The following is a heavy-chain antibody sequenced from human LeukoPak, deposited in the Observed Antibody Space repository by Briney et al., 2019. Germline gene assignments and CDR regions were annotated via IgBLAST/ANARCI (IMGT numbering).Heavy chain of an antibody. J-gene: IGHJ4*02. CDR3: ARGELLYGY. D-gene: IGHD2-15*01. V-gene: IGHV4-30-4*01. Sequence: SETLSLTCTVSGGSFSSHDYYCSWIRQPPGKGLEWIGYIHYSGSTFYNPSLKSRVTISVDRSKNQSSLKLTSVTAADTAVYYCARGELLYGYWGQGTLVTVSS. CDR1: GGSFSSHDYY. CDR2: IHYSGST.